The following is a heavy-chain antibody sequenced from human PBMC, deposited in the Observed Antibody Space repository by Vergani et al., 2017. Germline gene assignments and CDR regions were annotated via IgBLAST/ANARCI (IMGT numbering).Heavy chain of an antibody. V-gene: IGHV3-30*02. CDR1: GFTFSSYG. CDR3: AKDSXYCGGDCYYDAFDM. D-gene: IGHD2-21*02. Sequence: QVHLVESGGGVVQPGRSLTLSCAASGFTFSSYGMHWVRQAPGQGLEWVAFIRYDGSNKYYADSVKGRFTISRDNSRKTPYLQMNSLRAEDTAVYYCAKDSXYCGGDCYYDAFDMWGQGTMVTVSS. CDR2: IRYDGSNK. J-gene: IGHJ3*02.